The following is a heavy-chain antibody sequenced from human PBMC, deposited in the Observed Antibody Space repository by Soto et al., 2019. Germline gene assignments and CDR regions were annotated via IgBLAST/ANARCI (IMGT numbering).Heavy chain of an antibody. D-gene: IGHD2-2*01. CDR3: AKLTSTTSSVDY. V-gene: IGHV3-23*01. Sequence: GGSLRLSCAASGFTFSNYAMNWVRQAPGKGLEWVSTIKSTGADTYYADSVKGRFTISRDNSRKTLYLQMNSLRAEDTALYYCAKLTSTTSSVDYWGQGTLVTVSS. CDR2: IKSTGADT. J-gene: IGHJ4*02. CDR1: GFTFSNYA.